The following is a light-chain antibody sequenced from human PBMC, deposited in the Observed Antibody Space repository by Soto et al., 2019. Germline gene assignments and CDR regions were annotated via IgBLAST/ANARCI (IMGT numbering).Light chain of an antibody. CDR3: NSYSTSNTLVV. V-gene: IGLV2-14*03. Sequence: QSALTQPASVSGPPGQAITLSCTGTSNDVGGYDYVSWYQQHPGKAPKLMIFDVSNRPSGVSTRFSGSKSGSTASLTISGLQAEDEADYYCNSYSTSNTLVVFGGGTKVTVL. CDR1: SNDVGGYDY. J-gene: IGLJ2*01. CDR2: DVS.